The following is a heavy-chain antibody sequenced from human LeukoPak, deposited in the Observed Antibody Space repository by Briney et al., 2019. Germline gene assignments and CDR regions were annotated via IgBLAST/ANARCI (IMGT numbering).Heavy chain of an antibody. Sequence: PGGSLRLSCAASGFTFSSSGMHWVRQAPGKGLEWVAVVSYDGRNKYYADSVKGRFTISRDNSKNTLYLQMNSLRAEDTAVYYCAKSEAAAAGGLDYWGQGTLVTVSS. V-gene: IGHV3-30*18. CDR1: GFTFSSSG. D-gene: IGHD6-13*01. CDR3: AKSEAAAAGGLDY. J-gene: IGHJ4*02. CDR2: VSYDGRNK.